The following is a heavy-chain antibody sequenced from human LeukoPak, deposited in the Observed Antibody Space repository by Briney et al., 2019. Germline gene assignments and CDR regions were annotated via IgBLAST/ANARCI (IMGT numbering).Heavy chain of an antibody. CDR2: IYPGDSDT. V-gene: IGHV5-51*01. J-gene: IGHJ4*02. Sequence: GESLKISCKGSGYSFTTYWIAWVRQMPGKGLEWMGLIYPGDSDTRYSPSFQGQVTISADKSISTAYLQWSSLKASDTAMYCCARRTYDDYGFDYWGQGTLVTVSS. CDR3: ARRTYDDYGFDY. D-gene: IGHD4-17*01. CDR1: GYSFTTYW.